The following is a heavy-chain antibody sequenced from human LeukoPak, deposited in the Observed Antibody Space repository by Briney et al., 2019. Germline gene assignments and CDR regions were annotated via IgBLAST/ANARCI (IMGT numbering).Heavy chain of an antibody. CDR3: ARASVLLSAAY. D-gene: IGHD3-16*01. CDR1: GGSISSYY. Sequence: SETLSLTCTVSGGSISSYYWSWIRQPPGKGLEWIGYIYYSGSTNYNPSLKSRVTMSVDTSKNQFSLNLTSVTAADTAVYSCARASVLLSAAYWGQGTLVTVSS. V-gene: IGHV4-59*01. CDR2: IYYSGST. J-gene: IGHJ4*02.